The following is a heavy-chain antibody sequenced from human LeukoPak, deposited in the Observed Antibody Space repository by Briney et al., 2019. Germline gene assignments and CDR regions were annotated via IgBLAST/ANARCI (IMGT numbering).Heavy chain of an antibody. J-gene: IGHJ4*02. V-gene: IGHV3-21*01. CDR3: AKDLVVATAAGYYFDY. Sequence: PGGSLRLSCTASGFTFSSYSMNWVRQAPGKGLEWVSSISSNSSYIYYADSVNGRFTISRDNAKNSLYLQMNRLSAQDTAVSYCAKDLVVATAAGYYFDYWGQGTLVTVSS. CDR1: GFTFSSYS. D-gene: IGHD2-15*01. CDR2: ISSNSSYI.